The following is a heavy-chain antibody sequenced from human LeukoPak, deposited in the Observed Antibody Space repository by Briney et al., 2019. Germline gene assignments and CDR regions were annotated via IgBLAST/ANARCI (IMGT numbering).Heavy chain of an antibody. CDR1: GYTFTGYY. Sequence: GASVKVSCKASGYTFTGYYMHWVRQAPGQGLEWMGWISAYNGNTNYAQNLQGRVTMTTDTSTSTAYMELRSLRSDDTAVYYCARDYGGNPRSFQGYWGQGTLVSVSS. CDR2: ISAYNGNT. V-gene: IGHV1-18*04. CDR3: ARDYGGNPRSFQGY. D-gene: IGHD4-23*01. J-gene: IGHJ4*02.